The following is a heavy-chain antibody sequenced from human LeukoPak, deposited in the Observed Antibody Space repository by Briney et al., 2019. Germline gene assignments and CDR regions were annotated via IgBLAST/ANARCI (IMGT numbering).Heavy chain of an antibody. V-gene: IGHV3-73*01. CDR1: GFTFSSYE. Sequence: GGSLRLSCAASGFTFSSYEMNWVRQASGKGLEWVGHIRSKANNYATIYAASVKGRFTISRDDSKNTAYLQMNSLKTEDTAVYYCARPSQYGSGIDYYFDSWGQGTLVTVSS. J-gene: IGHJ4*02. CDR2: IRSKANNYAT. D-gene: IGHD3-10*01. CDR3: ARPSQYGSGIDYYFDS.